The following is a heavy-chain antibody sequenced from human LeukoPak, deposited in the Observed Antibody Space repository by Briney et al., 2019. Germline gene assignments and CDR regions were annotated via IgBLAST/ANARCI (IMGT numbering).Heavy chain of an antibody. D-gene: IGHD3-16*02. J-gene: IGHJ6*03. V-gene: IGHV4-59*08. CDR2: IYVTGST. CDR1: GGSIGTYY. CDR3: ARHIGGGIEDMDV. Sequence: NPSETLSLTCTVSGGSIGTYYWSWIRQSPGQGLEWIGYIYVTGSTSYNPYLQSRVTISVDTSRNQFFLTMSSVTAADTAVYYCARHIGGGIEDMDVWGKGTKVTVSS.